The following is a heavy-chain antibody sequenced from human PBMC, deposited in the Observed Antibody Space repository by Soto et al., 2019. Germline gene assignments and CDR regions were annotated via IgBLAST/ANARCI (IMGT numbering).Heavy chain of an antibody. J-gene: IGHJ4*02. CDR1: GFTFSSYA. CDR2: ISGSGGST. CDR3: AKDIEPYYYDSSGYYLVDY. V-gene: IGHV3-23*01. Sequence: RLSCAASGFTFSSYAMSWVRQAPGKGLEWVSAISGSGGSTYYADSVKGRFTISRDNSKNTLYLQMNSLRAEDTAVYYCAKDIEPYYYDSSGYYLVDYWGQGTLVTVSS. D-gene: IGHD3-22*01.